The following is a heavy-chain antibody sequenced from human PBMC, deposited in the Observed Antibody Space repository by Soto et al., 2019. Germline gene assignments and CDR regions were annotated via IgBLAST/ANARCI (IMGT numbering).Heavy chain of an antibody. CDR2: ISAYNGNT. CDR3: ARDLPTMDV. V-gene: IGHV1-18*01. CDR1: GYTFTCYA. J-gene: IGHJ6*02. Sequence: ASVKLSCKASGYTFTCYAMHWVRQAPGQGLEWMGWISAYNGNTNYAQKLQGRVTMTTDTSTSTAYMELRSLRSDDTAVYYCARDLPTMDVWGQGTTVTVSS.